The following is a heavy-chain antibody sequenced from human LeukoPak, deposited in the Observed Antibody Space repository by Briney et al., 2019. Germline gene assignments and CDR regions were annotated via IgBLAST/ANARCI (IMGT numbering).Heavy chain of an antibody. J-gene: IGHJ4*02. CDR1: GFTFSSYW. Sequence: GGSLGLSCTASGFTFSSYWMSWVRQAPGKGLEWVANMKHDGNEKYYVDSVKGRFTISRDNSKNTLYLQMNSLRAEDTAVYYCARGLGGTGARYFDYWGQGTLVTVSS. CDR3: ARGLGGTGARYFDY. V-gene: IGHV3-7*01. CDR2: MKHDGNEK. D-gene: IGHD3/OR15-3a*01.